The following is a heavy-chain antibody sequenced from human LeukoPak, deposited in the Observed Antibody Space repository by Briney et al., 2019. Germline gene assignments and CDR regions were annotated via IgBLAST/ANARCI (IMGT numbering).Heavy chain of an antibody. CDR2: INPSGGST. CDR3: ARASFWESPINWFAP. V-gene: IGHV1-46*01. CDR1: GYTFISYY. J-gene: IGHJ5*02. D-gene: IGHD3-16*01. Sequence: GASVKVPCKASGYTFISYYMHWVRQAPGQGLEWMGIINPSGGSTTYAQKFQGRVTMTRDMSTSTVYMELSSLTSEDTAVYYCARASFWESPINWFAPWGQGTLVTVSS.